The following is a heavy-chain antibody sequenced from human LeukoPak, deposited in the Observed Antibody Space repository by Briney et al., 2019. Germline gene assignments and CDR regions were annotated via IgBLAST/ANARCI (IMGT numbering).Heavy chain of an antibody. V-gene: IGHV3-11*05. Sequence: GALRLSCAASGFTFSDYYMAWIRQAPGKGLEWVSYISSGSSYTNYADSVKGRFTISRDNAKNSLYLQMNSLRAEGAAVYYCARELRDSSGWLFDYWGQGTLVTVSS. CDR1: GFTFSDYY. J-gene: IGHJ4*02. D-gene: IGHD6-19*01. CDR2: ISSGSSYT. CDR3: ARELRDSSGWLFDY.